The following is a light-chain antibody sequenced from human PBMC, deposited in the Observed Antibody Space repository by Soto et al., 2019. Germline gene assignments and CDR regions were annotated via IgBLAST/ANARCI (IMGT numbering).Light chain of an antibody. J-gene: IGKJ1*01. CDR1: QSVASNY. Sequence: EIVLTQSPGTLSLSPGERATLSCRASQSVASNYLVWYQQKPGQAPRLLISGASSRATGIPDRFSGSGSGTDFSLTICRLELEDSAVYFCQQYGSSPRTFGQGTKVEIK. CDR3: QQYGSSPRT. V-gene: IGKV3-20*01. CDR2: GAS.